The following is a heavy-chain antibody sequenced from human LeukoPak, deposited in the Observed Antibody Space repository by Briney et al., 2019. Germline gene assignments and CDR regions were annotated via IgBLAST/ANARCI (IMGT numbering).Heavy chain of an antibody. V-gene: IGHV1-18*01. CDR1: GYTFTSYG. CDR3: ARAVSYYYDSGGFDP. J-gene: IGHJ5*02. CDR2: ISAYNGNT. Sequence: GASVKLSCKASGYTFTSYGISWVRQAPGQGLEWMGWISAYNGNTNYAQKLQGRVTMTTDTSTSTAYMELRSLRSDDTAVYYCARAVSYYYDSGGFDPWGQGTLVTVSS. D-gene: IGHD3-22*01.